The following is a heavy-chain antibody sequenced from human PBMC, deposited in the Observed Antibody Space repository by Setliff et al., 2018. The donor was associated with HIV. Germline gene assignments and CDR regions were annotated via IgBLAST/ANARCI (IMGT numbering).Heavy chain of an antibody. D-gene: IGHD5-12*01. CDR3: ARGLVVVTDSDYDTNYYYYYMDV. J-gene: IGHJ6*03. V-gene: IGHV4-31*03. Sequence: SETLSLTCTVSGGSISSGGYYWSWTRQHPGKGLEWIGYIYYSGSTYYNPSLKGRVTISIDTSKNQFSLKLSSVTAADTAVYYCARGLVVVTDSDYDTNYYYYYMDVWGKGTTVTVSS. CDR1: GGSISSGGYY. CDR2: IYYSGST.